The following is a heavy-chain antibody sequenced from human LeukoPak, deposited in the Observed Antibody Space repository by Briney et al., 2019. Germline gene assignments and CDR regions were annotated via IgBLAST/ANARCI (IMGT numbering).Heavy chain of an antibody. Sequence: PGGSLRLSCAASGFTFSSYVMHWVRQAPGKGLEWVAVISYDGSNKYYADSVKGRFTISRDNSKNTLYLQMNSLRAEDTAVYYCASEIIFGSFDYWGQGTLVTVSS. CDR3: ASEIIFGSFDY. CDR1: GFTFSSYV. J-gene: IGHJ4*02. V-gene: IGHV3-30*19. CDR2: ISYDGSNK. D-gene: IGHD3-3*01.